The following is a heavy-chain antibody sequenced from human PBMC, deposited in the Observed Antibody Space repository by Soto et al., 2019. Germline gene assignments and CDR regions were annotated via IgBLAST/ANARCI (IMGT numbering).Heavy chain of an antibody. CDR2: ISAYNGNT. V-gene: IGHV1-18*01. CDR3: GSNYYDSSGYYYFDY. D-gene: IGHD3-22*01. J-gene: IGHJ4*02. CDR1: GYTFTSYG. Sequence: GASVKVSCKASGYTFTSYGISWVRQAPGQGLEWMGWISAYNGNTNYAQKLQGRVTMTTDTSTSTAYMELRSLRSDDTAVYYCGSNYYDSSGYYYFDYWGQGTLVTVSS.